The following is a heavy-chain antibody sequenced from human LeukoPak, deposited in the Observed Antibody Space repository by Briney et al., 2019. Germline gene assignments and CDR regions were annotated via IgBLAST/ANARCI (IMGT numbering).Heavy chain of an antibody. D-gene: IGHD1-14*01. J-gene: IGHJ5*02. Sequence: SETLSLTCTASGGSISSGGYYWSWIRQPPGKGLEWIGYIYHSGSTYYNPSLKSRVTISVDRSKNQFSLKLSSVTAADTAVYYCATTSKVSHRVRFDPWGQGTLVTVSS. CDR1: GGSISSGGYY. CDR2: IYHSGST. V-gene: IGHV4-30-2*01. CDR3: ATTSKVSHRVRFDP.